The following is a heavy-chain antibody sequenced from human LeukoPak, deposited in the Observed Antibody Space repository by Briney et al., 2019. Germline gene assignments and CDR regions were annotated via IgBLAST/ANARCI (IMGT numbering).Heavy chain of an antibody. CDR3: ARDQGLYGSFPDY. CDR1: GGSISSSSYY. CDR2: IYYSGST. D-gene: IGHD3-10*01. V-gene: IGHV4-39*07. J-gene: IGHJ4*02. Sequence: PSETLSLTCTVSGGSISSSSYYWGWIRQPPGKGLEWIGSIYYSGSTYYNPSLKSRVTISVDTSKNQFSLKLSSVTAADTAVYYCARDQGLYGSFPDYWGQGTLVTVSS.